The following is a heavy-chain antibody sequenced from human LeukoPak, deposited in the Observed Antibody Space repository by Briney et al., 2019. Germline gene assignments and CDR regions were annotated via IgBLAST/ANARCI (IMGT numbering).Heavy chain of an antibody. CDR1: GFTFSSNS. D-gene: IGHD3-3*01. CDR3: ARARFYDFWSEPYYFDY. J-gene: IGHJ4*02. CDR2: ISSSSSTI. Sequence: PGGSLRLSCAASGFTFSSNSMNWVRQAPGKGLEWVSYISSSSSTIYYADSVKGRFTISRDNAKNSLYLQMNSLRAEDTAVYYCARARFYDFWSEPYYFDYWGQGTLVTVSS. V-gene: IGHV3-48*01.